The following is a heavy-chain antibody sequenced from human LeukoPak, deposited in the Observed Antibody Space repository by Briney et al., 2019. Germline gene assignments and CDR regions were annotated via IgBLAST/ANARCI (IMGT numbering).Heavy chain of an antibody. J-gene: IGHJ6*02. D-gene: IGHD5-12*01. CDR1: GYSFSSYW. CDR3: ASQGRYSGYTGYFYGMDV. V-gene: IGHV5-51*01. Sequence: GESLKISGKGSGYSFSSYWIGWVRKTPEKGLEWLGIIYPGDSDTRYNPSFEGQVTISADKSISTAYLQWSSLKASDTAMYYCASQGRYSGYTGYFYGMDVSGQGTTVTVSS. CDR2: IYPGDSDT.